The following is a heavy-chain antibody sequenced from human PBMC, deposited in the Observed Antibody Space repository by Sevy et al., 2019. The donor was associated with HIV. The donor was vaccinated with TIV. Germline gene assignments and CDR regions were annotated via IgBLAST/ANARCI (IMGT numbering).Heavy chain of an antibody. V-gene: IGHV1-2*02. CDR1: GYRFTDYY. Sequence: ASVKVSCKTSGYRFTDYYIHWVRQAPGHGLEWMGWINPNSDVTKSAMKFQDRVIMTKDTSFSTVYMELRGLTFDDSAVYYCAGDQDFCSTTTCYSGLDYWGHGSLVTVSS. CDR3: AGDQDFCSTTTCYSGLDY. D-gene: IGHD2-2*02. CDR2: INPNSDVT. J-gene: IGHJ4*01.